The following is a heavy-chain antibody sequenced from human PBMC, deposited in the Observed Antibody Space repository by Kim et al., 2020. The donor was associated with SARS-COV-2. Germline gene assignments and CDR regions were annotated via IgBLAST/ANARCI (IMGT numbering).Heavy chain of an antibody. CDR2: ISYDGSNK. V-gene: IGHV3-33*05. CDR1: GFTFSSYG. J-gene: IGHJ3*02. Sequence: GGSLRLSCAASGFTFSSYGMHWVRQAPGKGLEWVAVISYDGSNKYYADSVKGRFTISRDNSKNTLYLQMNSLRAEDTAVYYCARDPPDYGGNYDAFDIWGQGTMVTVSS. D-gene: IGHD4-17*01. CDR3: ARDPPDYGGNYDAFDI.